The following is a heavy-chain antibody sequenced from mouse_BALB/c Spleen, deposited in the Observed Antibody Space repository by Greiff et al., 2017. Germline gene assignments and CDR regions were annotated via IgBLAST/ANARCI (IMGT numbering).Heavy chain of an antibody. D-gene: IGHD3-1*01. J-gene: IGHJ4*01. CDR3: ARGGLLKDAMDY. Sequence: VQLQQSGPGLVKPSQSLSLTCSVTGYSITSGYYWNWIRQFPGNKLEWMGYISYDGSNNYNPSLKNRISITRDTSKNQFFLKLNSVTTEDTATYYCARGGLLKDAMDYWGQGTSVTVSS. CDR2: ISYDGSN. CDR1: GYSITSGYY. V-gene: IGHV3-6*02.